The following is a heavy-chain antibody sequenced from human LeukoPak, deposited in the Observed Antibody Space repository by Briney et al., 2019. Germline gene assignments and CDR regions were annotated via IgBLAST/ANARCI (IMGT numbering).Heavy chain of an antibody. CDR2: FNPDSGGT. CDR3: ARQQQLLDY. D-gene: IGHD6-13*01. CDR1: GYTFTGYY. Sequence: ASVKVSCKASGYTFTGYYMHWVRQAPGQGLEWMGWFNPDSGGTHYAQKFQGRVTMTRDTSISTAYMELNRLRSDDTAVYYCARQQQLLDYWGQGTLVTVSS. J-gene: IGHJ4*02. V-gene: IGHV1-2*02.